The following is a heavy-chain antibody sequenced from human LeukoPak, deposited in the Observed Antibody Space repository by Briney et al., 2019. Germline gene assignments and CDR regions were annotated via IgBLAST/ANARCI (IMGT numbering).Heavy chain of an antibody. J-gene: IGHJ4*02. Sequence: ASVKVSCKASGCTFTSYDINWVRQAPGQRLEWMGWISAYNGNTNYAQKLQGRVTMTTDTSTSTAYMELRSLRSDDTAVYYCARDSSYGDYVGFDYWGQGTLVTVSS. V-gene: IGHV1-18*01. CDR2: ISAYNGNT. CDR1: GCTFTSYD. D-gene: IGHD4-17*01. CDR3: ARDSSYGDYVGFDY.